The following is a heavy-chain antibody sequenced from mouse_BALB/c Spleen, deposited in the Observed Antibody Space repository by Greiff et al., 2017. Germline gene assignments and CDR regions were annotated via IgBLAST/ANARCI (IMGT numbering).Heavy chain of an antibody. J-gene: IGHJ4*01. CDR2: IYPGDGDT. Sequence: QVQLQQSGPELVKPGASVKISCKASGYAFSSSWMNWVKQRPGQGLEWIGRIYPGDGDTNYNGKFKGKATLTADKSSSTAYMQLSSLTSVDSAVYFCARLGVTTVAMDYWGQGTSVTVSA. D-gene: IGHD1-1*01. CDR3: ARLGVTTVAMDY. CDR1: GYAFSSSW. V-gene: IGHV1-82*01.